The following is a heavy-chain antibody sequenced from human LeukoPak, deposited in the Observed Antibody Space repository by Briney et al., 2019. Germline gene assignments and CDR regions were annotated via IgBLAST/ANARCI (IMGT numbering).Heavy chain of an antibody. Sequence: GGSLRLSCAASGFTFSDYYMSWIRQAPGKGLEWVSYISSRGSTIYYADSVKGRFTISRDNAKNSLYLQTNSLRAEDTAVYYGARENFPRSRGYYYYMDVWGKGTTVTVSS. V-gene: IGHV3-11*04. CDR2: ISSRGSTI. J-gene: IGHJ6*03. D-gene: IGHD3-10*01. CDR3: ARENFPRSRGYYYYMDV. CDR1: GFTFSDYY.